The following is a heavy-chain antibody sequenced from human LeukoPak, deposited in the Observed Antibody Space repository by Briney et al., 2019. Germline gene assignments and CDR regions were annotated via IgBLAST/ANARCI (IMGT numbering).Heavy chain of an antibody. CDR2: IYYSGST. CDR3: ARGRASCCYHH. Sequence: SETLSLTCTVSGGSISSYYWSWIRQPPGKGLEWIGYIYYSGSTNYNPSLKSRVTISVDTSKNQFSLKLSSVTAADTAVYYCARGRASCCYHHWGQGTLVTVSS. J-gene: IGHJ5*02. D-gene: IGHD2-2*01. CDR1: GGSISSYY. V-gene: IGHV4-59*01.